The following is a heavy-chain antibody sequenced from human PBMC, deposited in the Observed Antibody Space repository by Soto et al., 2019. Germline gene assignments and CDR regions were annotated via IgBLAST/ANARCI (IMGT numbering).Heavy chain of an antibody. CDR1: GGSFSGYY. CDR2: INHSGST. J-gene: IGHJ4*02. CDR3: ASRIAAARRDY. D-gene: IGHD6-13*01. Sequence: PSETLSLTCAVYGGSFSGYYWSWIRQPPGKGLEWIGEINHSGSTNYNPSLKSRVTISVDTSKNQFSLKLSSVTAADTAVYYCASRIAAARRDYWGQGTLVTVSS. V-gene: IGHV4-34*01.